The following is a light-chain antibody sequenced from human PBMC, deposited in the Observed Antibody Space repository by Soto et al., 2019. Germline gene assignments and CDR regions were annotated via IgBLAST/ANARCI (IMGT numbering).Light chain of an antibody. CDR1: SSDVVSYNY. CDR3: CSYAGSYTLV. V-gene: IGLV2-11*01. CDR2: DVS. J-gene: IGLJ2*01. Sequence: QSALTQPRSVSGSPGQSVTISCTGTSSDVVSYNYVSWYQHDTGKAPKLMIYDVSKRPSGVPDRFSGSKSGNTASLTISGLQAEDEADYYCCSYAGSYTLVFGGGTKLTVL.